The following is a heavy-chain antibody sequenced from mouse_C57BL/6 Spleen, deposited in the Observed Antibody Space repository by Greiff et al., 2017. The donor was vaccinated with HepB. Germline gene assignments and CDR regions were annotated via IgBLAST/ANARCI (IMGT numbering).Heavy chain of an antibody. D-gene: IGHD2-4*01. J-gene: IGHJ4*01. CDR1: GYSFTSYY. CDR3: ALIYYDYDDAMDY. CDR2: IYPGSGNT. Sequence: QVQLQQSGPELVKPGASVKISCKASGYSFTSYYIHWVKQRPGQGLEWIGWIYPGSGNTKYNEKFKGKATLTADTSSSTAYMQLSSLTSEDSAVYYCALIYYDYDDAMDYWGQGTSVTVSS. V-gene: IGHV1-66*01.